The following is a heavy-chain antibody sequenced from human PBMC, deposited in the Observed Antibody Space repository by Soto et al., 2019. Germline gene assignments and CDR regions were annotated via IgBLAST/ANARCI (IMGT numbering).Heavy chain of an antibody. CDR3: GRDEGPPPGLGLDY. CDR1: DYSFSSYA. V-gene: IGHV1-18*01. D-gene: IGHD2-21*01. Sequence: QIQLVQSGAEVNKPGASVQVSCKASDYSFSSYAISWVRQAPGQGLEWMGWINPYNENTNYAQKFRGRISMNTDTSTSTAYMELRSLRFDDTATYYCGRDEGPPPGLGLDYCGQGTLVTVSS. CDR2: INPYNENT. J-gene: IGHJ4*02.